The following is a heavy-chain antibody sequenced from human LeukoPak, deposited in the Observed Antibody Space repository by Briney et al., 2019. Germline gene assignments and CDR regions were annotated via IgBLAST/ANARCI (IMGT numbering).Heavy chain of an antibody. Sequence: GASVKLSCKASGYTFTGYYMHWVRQAPGQGLEWMGWINPNSGRRNYAQKSQCRVTMTRDTSISTAYMELSRLRSDDTAVYYCARGIYGDYGDYWGQGTLVTVSS. CDR3: ARGIYGDYGDY. J-gene: IGHJ4*02. CDR2: INPNSGRR. CDR1: GYTFTGYY. D-gene: IGHD4-17*01. V-gene: IGHV1-2*02.